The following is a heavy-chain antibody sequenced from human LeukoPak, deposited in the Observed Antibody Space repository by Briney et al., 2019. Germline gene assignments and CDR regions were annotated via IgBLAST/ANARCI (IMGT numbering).Heavy chain of an antibody. CDR1: GFSFSSYW. Sequence: GGSLRLSCAASGFSFSSYWMTWVRHIAGKGLEWVANIKEDGSEKYYVDSVKGRFTISRDNAKNSLYLQMNSLRAEDTAVYYYARIKGGDWGQGTMVTVSS. D-gene: IGHD3-16*01. CDR2: IKEDGSEK. V-gene: IGHV3-7*01. J-gene: IGHJ3*01. CDR3: ARIKGGD.